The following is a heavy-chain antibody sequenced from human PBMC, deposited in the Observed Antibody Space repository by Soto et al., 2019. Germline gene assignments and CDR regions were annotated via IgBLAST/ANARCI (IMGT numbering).Heavy chain of an antibody. CDR1: GGSISNYY. V-gene: IGHV4-59*08. CDR3: ARTPLL. Sequence: SETLSLTCIVSGGSISNYYWSWIRQPPGKGLEWIGYIYYSGSTNYNPSLTSRVTISVDTSKNQFSLKLSSVTAADTAVYYCARTPLLWGQGTLVTVSS. D-gene: IGHD1-26*01. J-gene: IGHJ4*02. CDR2: IYYSGST.